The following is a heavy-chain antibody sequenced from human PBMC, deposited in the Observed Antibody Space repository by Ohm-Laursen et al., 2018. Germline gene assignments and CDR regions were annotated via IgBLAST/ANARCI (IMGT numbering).Heavy chain of an antibody. CDR2: INHSGST. CDR1: GDSLSGDNYY. V-gene: IGHV4-34*01. D-gene: IGHD1-1*01. CDR3: ARGRTALRQLERPYSDY. Sequence: GTLSLTCTVSGDSLSGDNYYWSWIRQPPGRGLEWIGEINHSGSTNYNPSLKSRVTISVDTSKNQFSLKLSSVTAADTAVYYCARGRTALRQLERPYSDYWGQGTLVTVSP. J-gene: IGHJ4*02.